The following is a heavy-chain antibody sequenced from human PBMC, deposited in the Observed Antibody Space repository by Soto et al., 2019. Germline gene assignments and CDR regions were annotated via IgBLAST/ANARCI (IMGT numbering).Heavy chain of an antibody. CDR3: ARDTPFDY. CDR1: GFTFSDYS. V-gene: IGHV3-48*02. CDR2: ISSGSSAI. Sequence: VGSLRLSCAASGFTFSDYSMNWVRQAPGKGLEWVAYISSGSSAIYYADSVKGRFTISRDNVKNSLYLQMNSLRDEDTAVYYCARDTPFDYWGQGALVTVSS. J-gene: IGHJ4*02.